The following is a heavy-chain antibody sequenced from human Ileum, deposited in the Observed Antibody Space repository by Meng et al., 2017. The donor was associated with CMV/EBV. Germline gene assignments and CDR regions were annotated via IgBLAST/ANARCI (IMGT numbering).Heavy chain of an antibody. D-gene: IGHD3-22*01. J-gene: IGHJ3*02. V-gene: IGHV3-74*01. CDR1: GFTFSNYW. CDR2: INSDGSST. Sequence: GESLRLSCAASGFTFSNYWMHWVRQVPGKGLVWVSRINSDGSSTTYADSVKGRFTISRDSAKNTLFLQMNSLTGEDTAVYYCAREGYYYEGRAFDIWGQGTMVTVSS. CDR3: AREGYYYEGRAFDI.